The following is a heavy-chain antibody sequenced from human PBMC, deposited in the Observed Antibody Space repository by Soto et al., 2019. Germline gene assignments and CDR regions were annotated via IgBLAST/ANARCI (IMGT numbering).Heavy chain of an antibody. CDR2: INAGNGNT. J-gene: IGHJ6*02. Sequence: ASVKVSCKASGYTFTGYAMHWVRQAPGQRLEWMGWINAGNGNTKYSQKFQGRVTITRDTSASTAYMELSSLRSEDTAVYYCARDSVLLWFGEPYGMDVWGQGTTVTVSS. V-gene: IGHV1-3*01. D-gene: IGHD3-10*01. CDR1: GYTFTGYA. CDR3: ARDSVLLWFGEPYGMDV.